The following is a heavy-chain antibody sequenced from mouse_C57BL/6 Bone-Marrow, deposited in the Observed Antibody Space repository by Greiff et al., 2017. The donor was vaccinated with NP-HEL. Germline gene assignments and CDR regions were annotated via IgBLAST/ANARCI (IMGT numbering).Heavy chain of an antibody. CDR3: ASIYGNYGEDAMDY. CDR1: GYTFTSYW. V-gene: IGHV1-69*01. CDR2: IDPSDSYT. J-gene: IGHJ4*01. Sequence: QVQLKQPGAELVMPGASVKLSCKASGYTFTSYWMHWVKQRPGQGLEWIGEIDPSDSYTNYNQKFKGKSTLTVDKSSSTAYMQLSSLTSEDSAVYYCASIYGNYGEDAMDYWGQGTSVTVSS. D-gene: IGHD2-1*01.